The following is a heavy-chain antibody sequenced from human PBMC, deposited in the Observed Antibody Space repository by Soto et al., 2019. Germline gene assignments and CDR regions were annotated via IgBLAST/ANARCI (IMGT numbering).Heavy chain of an antibody. CDR1: GFTFNNYA. CDR2: ISNSGGST. Sequence: PGGSLSLSCAASGFTFNNYAMSWVRQAPGKGLEWVSSISNSGGSTYYADSVQGRFTISRDNSKNTLSLQMNSLRAEDTAIYYCANHRGFLVTQYFFDYWGQGTLVTVSS. D-gene: IGHD2-21*02. CDR3: ANHRGFLVTQYFFDY. V-gene: IGHV3-23*01. J-gene: IGHJ4*02.